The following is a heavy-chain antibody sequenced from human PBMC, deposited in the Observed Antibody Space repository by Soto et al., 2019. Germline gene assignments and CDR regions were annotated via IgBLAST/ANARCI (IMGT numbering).Heavy chain of an antibody. CDR1: GFTFSSYA. D-gene: IGHD6-13*01. CDR3: AKDRGSSWYRASYGMDV. V-gene: IGHV3-23*01. CDR2: ISGSGGST. J-gene: IGHJ6*02. Sequence: XEFLRLSCAASGFTFSSYAMSWVRQAPGKGLEWVSAISGSGGSTYYADSVKGRFTISRDNSKNTLYLQMNSLRAEDTAVYYCAKDRGSSWYRASYGMDVWGQGTTVTVPS.